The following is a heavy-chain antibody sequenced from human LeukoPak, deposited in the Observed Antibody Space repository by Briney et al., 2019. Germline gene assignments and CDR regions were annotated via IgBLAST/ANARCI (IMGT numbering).Heavy chain of an antibody. CDR3: ARDIGYCSSTSCPRVDNWFDP. J-gene: IGHJ5*02. CDR2: IYHSGST. Sequence: SETLSLTCTVSGYSISSGYYWGWIRQPPGKGLEWIGSIYHSGSTYYNPSLKSRVTISVDTSKNQFSLKLSSVTAADTAVYYCARDIGYCSSTSCPRVDNWFDPWGQGTLVTVSS. CDR1: GYSISSGYY. V-gene: IGHV4-38-2*02. D-gene: IGHD2-2*01.